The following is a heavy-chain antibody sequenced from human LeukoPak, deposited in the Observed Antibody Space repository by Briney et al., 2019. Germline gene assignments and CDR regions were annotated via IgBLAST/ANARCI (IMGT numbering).Heavy chain of an antibody. V-gene: IGHV1-18*01. J-gene: IGHJ6*03. CDR2: ISAYNGNT. Sequence: ASVKVSCKASGYTFTSYGISWVRQAPGQGLEWMGWISAYNGNTNYAQKLQGRVTMTTDTPTSTAYMELRSLRSDDTAVYYCARAYYDFWSGYYTGLQAYYYYYMDVWGKGTTVTVSS. D-gene: IGHD3-3*01. CDR1: GYTFTSYG. CDR3: ARAYYDFWSGYYTGLQAYYYYYMDV.